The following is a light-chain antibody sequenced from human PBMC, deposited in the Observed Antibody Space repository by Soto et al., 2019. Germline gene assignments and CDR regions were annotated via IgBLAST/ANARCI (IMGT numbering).Light chain of an antibody. J-gene: IGKJ1*01. CDR3: QQRYITPWT. Sequence: DIQMTQSPSSLSASVGDRVTITCRASQSISNYLSWYQQIPGKAPKLLIYAASTLRSGVSSRFSGSGSGTDFTLTISRRQPEDFATYYCQQRYITPWTFGQGTKVDIK. V-gene: IGKV1-39*01. CDR1: QSISNY. CDR2: AAS.